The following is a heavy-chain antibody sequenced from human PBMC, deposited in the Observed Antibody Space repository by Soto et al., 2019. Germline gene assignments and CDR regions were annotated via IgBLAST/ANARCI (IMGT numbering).Heavy chain of an antibody. V-gene: IGHV1-2*04. J-gene: IGHJ4*02. CDR1: GYTFTGYY. CDR2: INPNSGGT. CDR3: ARDQGSGWYLDFDY. Sequence: QVPLVQSGAEVKKPGASVKVSCKASGYTFTGYYMHWVRQAPGQGLEWMGWINPNSGGTNYAQKFQGWVTMTRDTSISTAYMELSRLRSDDTAVYYCARDQGSGWYLDFDYWGQGTLVTVSS. D-gene: IGHD6-19*01.